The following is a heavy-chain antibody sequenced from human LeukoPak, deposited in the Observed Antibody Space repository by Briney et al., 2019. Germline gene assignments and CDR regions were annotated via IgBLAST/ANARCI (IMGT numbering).Heavy chain of an antibody. V-gene: IGHV3-9*01. CDR3: AKSGVRGSQDYFDY. CDR2: ISWNSGSI. Sequence: GGSLRLSCAASGFTFDDYAMHWVRQAPGKGLEWVSGISWNSGSIGYADSVKGRFTISRDNAKNSLYLQMNSLRAEDTALYYCAKSGVRGSQDYFDYWGQGTLVTVSS. J-gene: IGHJ4*02. CDR1: GFTFDDYA. D-gene: IGHD1-26*01.